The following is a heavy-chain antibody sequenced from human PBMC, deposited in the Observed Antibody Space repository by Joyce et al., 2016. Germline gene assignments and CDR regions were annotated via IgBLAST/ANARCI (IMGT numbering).Heavy chain of an antibody. J-gene: IGHJ6*02. CDR1: GYTFTSYD. CDR2: MNPYSGNA. D-gene: IGHD3-9*01. Sequence: QVQLVQSGAEVKKPGASVKVSCKASGYTFTSYDINWVRQVAGPGLEWMGWMNPYSGNAGYAQTFQGRVTMTRNTSINTAYMELSSLRPEDTAVYYCARAGRRDYGILTGYYYYGLDVWGQGTTVTVSS. V-gene: IGHV1-8*01. CDR3: ARAGRRDYGILTGYYYYGLDV.